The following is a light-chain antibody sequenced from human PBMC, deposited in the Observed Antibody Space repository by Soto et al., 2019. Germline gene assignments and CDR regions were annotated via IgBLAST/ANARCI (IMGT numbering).Light chain of an antibody. J-gene: IGKJ5*01. V-gene: IGKV3-11*01. CDR3: QQRYNWPPIT. CDR1: QSVSSN. CDR2: DTS. Sequence: EILLTQSPATRSLSPGERATLSCRASQSVSSNLAWYQQKPGQAPRLLIYDTSNRATGVPARFSGSGSGTDFTLTISSLEPEDFAVYYCQQRYNWPPITFGQGTRLEIK.